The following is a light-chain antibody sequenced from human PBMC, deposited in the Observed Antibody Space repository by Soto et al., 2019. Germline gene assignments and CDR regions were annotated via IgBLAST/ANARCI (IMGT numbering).Light chain of an antibody. Sequence: QSALTQPASVSGSPGQSITVSCTGTSSDVGGYTFVSWYQQHPGKAPKLMIYDVSIRPSGVSNRFSGSKSGNTASLTISGLQAEDEADYYCSSYTSSGTVVFGGGTKLTVL. CDR3: SSYTSSGTVV. CDR2: DVS. J-gene: IGLJ2*01. V-gene: IGLV2-14*03. CDR1: SSDVGGYTF.